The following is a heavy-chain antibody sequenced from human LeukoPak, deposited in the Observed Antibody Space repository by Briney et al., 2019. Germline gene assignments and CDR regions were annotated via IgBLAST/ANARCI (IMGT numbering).Heavy chain of an antibody. D-gene: IGHD5-24*01. CDR2: IYYSGST. Sequence: SQTLSLTCTVSGGSISSSSYYWGWIRQPPGKGLEWIGSIYYSGSTYYNPSLKSRVTISVDTSKNQFSLKLSSVTAADTAVYYCARSVRGYNPFDYWGQGTLVTVSS. CDR3: ARSVRGYNPFDY. CDR1: GGSISSSSYY. V-gene: IGHV4-39*01. J-gene: IGHJ4*02.